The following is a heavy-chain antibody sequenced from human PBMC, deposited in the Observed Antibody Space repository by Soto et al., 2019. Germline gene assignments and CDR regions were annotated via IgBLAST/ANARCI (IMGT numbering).Heavy chain of an antibody. D-gene: IGHD1-20*01. CDR2: ISYDGSNK. V-gene: IGHV3-30-3*01. CDR1: GFTFSSYA. Sequence: WESRRLSCAASGFTFSSYAMHWVRQAPGKGLEWVAVISYDGSNKYYADSVKGRFTISRDNSKNTLYLQMNSLRAEDTAVYYCVRITGTTFNFDYWGQGTLVTVSS. J-gene: IGHJ4*02. CDR3: VRITGTTFNFDY.